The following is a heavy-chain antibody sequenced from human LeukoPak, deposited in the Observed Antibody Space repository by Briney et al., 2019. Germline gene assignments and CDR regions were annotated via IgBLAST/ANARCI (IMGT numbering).Heavy chain of an antibody. CDR1: GFTFSSYA. J-gene: IGHJ4*02. CDR3: ARAPSSGYDYYFDY. D-gene: IGHD3-22*01. CDR2: ISGSGGST. V-gene: IGHV3-23*01. Sequence: GGSLRLSCAASGFTFSSYAMSWVRQAPGKGLEWVSGISGSGGSTHYADSVKGRFTISRDNSKNTLYLQMNSLRAEDTAVYYCARAPSSGYDYYFDYWGQGTLVTVSS.